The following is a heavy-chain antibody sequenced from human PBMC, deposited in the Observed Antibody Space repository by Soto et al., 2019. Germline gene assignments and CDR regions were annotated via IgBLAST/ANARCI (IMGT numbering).Heavy chain of an antibody. D-gene: IGHD6-19*01. CDR3: ARSYSTGWYYFDY. CDR1: GGSISSYY. J-gene: IGHJ4*02. Sequence: QVQLQESGPGLVKPSETLSLTCTVSGGSISSYYWSWIRQPPGKGLEWIGYIHYSGSTNCNPSLKSRVTISVDTSKNQFSLKLSSVTAADTAVYYCARSYSTGWYYFDYWGQGTLVTVSS. V-gene: IGHV4-59*01. CDR2: IHYSGST.